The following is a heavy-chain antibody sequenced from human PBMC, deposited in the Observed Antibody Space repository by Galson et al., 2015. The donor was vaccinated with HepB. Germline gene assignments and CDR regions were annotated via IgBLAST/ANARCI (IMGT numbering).Heavy chain of an antibody. J-gene: IGHJ4*02. V-gene: IGHV3-23*01. Sequence: SLRLSCAATGFSFHNYAMSWVRQAPGKGLEWVSTVSDSLYYADSVKGRFTISRDDSKNTLYLQMNSLKAEDSALYYCAKDSSSGYPHYFDYWGQGTLVTVSS. CDR1: GFSFHNYA. CDR3: AKDSSSGYPHYFDY. CDR2: VSDSL. D-gene: IGHD3-22*01.